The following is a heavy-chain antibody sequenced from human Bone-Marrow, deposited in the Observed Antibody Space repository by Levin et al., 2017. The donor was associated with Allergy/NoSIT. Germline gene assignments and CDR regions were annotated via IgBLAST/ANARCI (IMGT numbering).Heavy chain of an antibody. Sequence: AGGSLRLSCAASGFTFSSYGMHWVRQAPGKGLEWVAVIWYDGSNKYYADSVKGRFTISRDNSKNTLYLQMNSLRAEDTAVYYCARVRAARIFDYWGQGTLVTVSS. V-gene: IGHV3-33*01. J-gene: IGHJ4*02. D-gene: IGHD6-6*01. CDR2: IWYDGSNK. CDR3: ARVRAARIFDY. CDR1: GFTFSSYG.